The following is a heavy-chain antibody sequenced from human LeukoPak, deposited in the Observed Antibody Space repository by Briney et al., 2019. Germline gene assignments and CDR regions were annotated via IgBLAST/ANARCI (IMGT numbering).Heavy chain of an antibody. CDR2: IDQDGSEK. J-gene: IGHJ4*02. Sequence: PGGSLRLSCAASGFTFSSYSMNWVRQVPGKGLEWVANIDQDGSEKYYVDSVKGRFTISRDNAKNSLYLQMNSLRAEDTAVYYCARDRGYFYWGQGTLVTVSS. V-gene: IGHV3-7*01. D-gene: IGHD5-18*01. CDR3: ARDRGYFY. CDR1: GFTFSSYS.